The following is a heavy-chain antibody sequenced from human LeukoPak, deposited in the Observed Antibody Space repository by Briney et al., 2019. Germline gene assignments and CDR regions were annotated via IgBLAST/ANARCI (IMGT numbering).Heavy chain of an antibody. V-gene: IGHV5-51*01. CDR3: ARLMDYYDSSGQGLDY. D-gene: IGHD3-22*01. J-gene: IGHJ4*02. CDR1: GYSFTSYW. CDR2: IYPGDYDT. Sequence: GESLKISCKGSGYSFTSYWIGWVRQMPGKGLEWMGIIYPGDYDTRYSPSFQGQVTISADKSISTAYLQWISLKASDTAMYYCARLMDYYDSSGQGLDYWGQGTLVTVSS.